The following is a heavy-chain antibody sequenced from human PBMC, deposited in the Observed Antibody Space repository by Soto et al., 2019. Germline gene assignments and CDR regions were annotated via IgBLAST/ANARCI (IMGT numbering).Heavy chain of an antibody. V-gene: IGHV3-33*01. D-gene: IGHD6-6*01. CDR1: GFTFSSYG. Sequence: HPGGSLRLSCAASGFTFSSYGMHWVRQAPGKGLEWVAVIWYDGSNKYYADSVKGRFTISRDNSKNTLYLQMNSLRAEDTAVYYCARDHSSSSGLDYWGQGTLVTVSS. J-gene: IGHJ4*02. CDR2: IWYDGSNK. CDR3: ARDHSSSSGLDY.